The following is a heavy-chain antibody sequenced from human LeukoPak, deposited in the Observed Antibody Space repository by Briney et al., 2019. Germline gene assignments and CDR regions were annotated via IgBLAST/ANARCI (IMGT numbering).Heavy chain of an antibody. J-gene: IGHJ4*02. CDR1: GFTFSDYY. CDR2: ISYDGSNK. Sequence: GGSLRLSCAASGFTFSDYYMSWIRQAPGKGLEWVAVISYDGSNKYYADSVKGRFTISRDNSKNTLYLQMNSLRAEDTAVYYCARDKVAATLALDYWGQGTLVTVSS. V-gene: IGHV3-30*03. CDR3: ARDKVAATLALDY. D-gene: IGHD2-15*01.